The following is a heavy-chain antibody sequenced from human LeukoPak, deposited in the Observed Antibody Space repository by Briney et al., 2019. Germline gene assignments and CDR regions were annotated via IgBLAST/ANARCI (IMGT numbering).Heavy chain of an antibody. CDR1: GFTFSGYG. V-gene: IGHV3-48*02. D-gene: IGHD1-26*01. J-gene: IGHJ4*02. Sequence: PGVSLRLSCAASGFTFSGYGMHWVRQAPGKGLEWVSYISSSSSTIYYADSVKGRFTISRDNAKNSLYLQMNSLRDEDTAVYYCARGGATKVDYWGQGTLVTVSS. CDR2: ISSSSSTI. CDR3: ARGGATKVDY.